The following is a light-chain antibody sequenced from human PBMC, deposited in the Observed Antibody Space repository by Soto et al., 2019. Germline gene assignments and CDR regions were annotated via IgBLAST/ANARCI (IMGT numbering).Light chain of an antibody. CDR2: AAS. CDR3: LQSYSTPWT. J-gene: IGKJ1*01. V-gene: IGKV1-39*01. Sequence: DIRMTQSPSSLSASVGDRVTITCRASESTSSYLNWYQQKPGKAPKLLIYAASSLRSGVPSRFSGSGSGTDFTLTISSLQPEDFATYYCLQSYSTPWTFGQGTKVEIK. CDR1: ESTSSY.